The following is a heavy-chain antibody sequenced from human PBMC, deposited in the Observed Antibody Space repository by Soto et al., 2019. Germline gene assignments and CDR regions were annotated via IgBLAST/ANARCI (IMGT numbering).Heavy chain of an antibody. CDR2: IYPGDSDT. CDR3: ARNLYYYGSGLFFDI. V-gene: IGHV5-51*01. D-gene: IGHD3-10*01. CDR1: GYSFTSYW. Sequence: GESLKISCKGSGYSFTSYWISWVRQMPGKGLEWMGIIYPGDSDTRYSPSFQGQVTISADKSISTAYLQWSSLKASDTAMYYCARNLYYYGSGLFFDIWGQGTMVTVSS. J-gene: IGHJ3*02.